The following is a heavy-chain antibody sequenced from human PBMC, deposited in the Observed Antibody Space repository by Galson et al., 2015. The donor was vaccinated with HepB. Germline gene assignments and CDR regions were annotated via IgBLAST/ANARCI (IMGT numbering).Heavy chain of an antibody. CDR2: IGAYNGNT. CDR1: GYTFTSYG. CDR3: ARESPLNGDGVDY. J-gene: IGHJ4*02. Sequence: QSGAEVKKPGESLRISCKASGYTFTSYGISWVRQAPGQGLEWMGWIGAYNGNTNYAQKLQGRVTMTTDTSTSTAYMELRSLRSDDTAVYYCARESPLNGDGVDYWGQGTLVTVSS. D-gene: IGHD2-8*01. V-gene: IGHV1-18*01.